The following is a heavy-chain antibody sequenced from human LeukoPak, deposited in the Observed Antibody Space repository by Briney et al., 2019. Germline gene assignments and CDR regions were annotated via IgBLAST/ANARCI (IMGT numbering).Heavy chain of an antibody. CDR2: IDHSGST. D-gene: IGHD3-10*01. Sequence: SETLSLTCAVFGGSISNYYWSWIRQPPGKGLEWIGEIDHSGSTNYNPSLKSRVTISVDTSKNQFSVRLTSVTAADTAVYYCARHRDRMVRGVVPYYYMDVWDKGTMVTISS. CDR3: ARHRDRMVRGVVPYYYMDV. V-gene: IGHV4-34*01. CDR1: GGSISNYY. J-gene: IGHJ6*03.